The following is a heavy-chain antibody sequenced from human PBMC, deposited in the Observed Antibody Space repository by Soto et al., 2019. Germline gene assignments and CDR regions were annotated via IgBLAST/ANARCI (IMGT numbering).Heavy chain of an antibody. CDR1: GGSISSYY. J-gene: IGHJ4*02. CDR2: IYYSGST. Sequence: SETLSLTCTVSGGSISSYYWSWIRQPPGKGLEWIGYIYYSGSTNYNPSLKSRVTISVDTSKNQFSLKLSSVTAADTAVYYCARVPYCGGDCYRYFDYSGQGTLVTVSS. CDR3: ARVPYCGGDCYRYFDY. D-gene: IGHD2-21*02. V-gene: IGHV4-59*01.